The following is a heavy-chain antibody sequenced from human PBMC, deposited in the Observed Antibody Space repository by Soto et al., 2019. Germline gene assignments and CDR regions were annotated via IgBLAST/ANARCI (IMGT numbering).Heavy chain of an antibody. D-gene: IGHD1-26*01. CDR3: ARGTASRVVGATFDY. J-gene: IGHJ4*02. CDR2: INPSGGST. Sequence: GASVKVSCKASGYTFTSYYMHWVRQAPGQGLEWMGIINPSGGSTSYAQKFQGRVTMTRDTSTSTVYMELSSLRSEDTAVYYCARGTASRVVGATFDYWGQGTLVTVSS. CDR1: GYTFTSYY. V-gene: IGHV1-46*01.